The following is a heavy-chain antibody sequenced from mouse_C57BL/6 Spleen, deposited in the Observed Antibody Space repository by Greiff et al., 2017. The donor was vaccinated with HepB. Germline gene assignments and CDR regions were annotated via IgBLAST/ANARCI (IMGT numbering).Heavy chain of an antibody. CDR3: TLTAPYYCDY. J-gene: IGHJ2*01. Sequence: VQLQQSGAELVRPGASVKLSCTASGFNIKDDYMHWVKQRPEQGLEWIGWIDPENGDTEYASQFQGKATLAADTSSNTAYLQLSSLTSEDTAVYYCTLTAPYYCDYWGQGTTLTVSS. D-gene: IGHD3-2*01. V-gene: IGHV14-4*01. CDR1: GFNIKDDY. CDR2: IDPENGDT.